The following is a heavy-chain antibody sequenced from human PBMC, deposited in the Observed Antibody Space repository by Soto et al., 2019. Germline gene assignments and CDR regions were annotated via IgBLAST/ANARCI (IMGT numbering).Heavy chain of an antibody. CDR1: GGSISSSSYY. CDR2: IYYSGST. D-gene: IGHD2-15*01. Sequence: SETLSLTCTVSGGSISSSSYYWGWIRQPPGKGLEWIGSIYYSGSTYYNPSLKSRVTISVDTSKNQFSLRLSSVTAADTAVYYCARRTYCSGGSCYEEPFFDYWGQGTLVTVSS. J-gene: IGHJ4*02. V-gene: IGHV4-39*01. CDR3: ARRTYCSGGSCYEEPFFDY.